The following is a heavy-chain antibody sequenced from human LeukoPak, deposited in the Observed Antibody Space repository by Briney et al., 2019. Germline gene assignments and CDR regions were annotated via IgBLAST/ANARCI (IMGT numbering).Heavy chain of an antibody. V-gene: IGHV4-59*01. D-gene: IGHD7-27*01. CDR1: GGSISSDY. CDR3: ARDLGTGDRRVDY. CDR2: IYYSGSA. Sequence: SETLSLTCTVSGGSISSDYWSWIRQPPGKGLEWIGYIYYSGSANYNPSLKSRVTISVDTSKNQFSLTLSSVTAADTAVYYCARDLGTGDRRVDYWGQGTLVTVSS. J-gene: IGHJ4*02.